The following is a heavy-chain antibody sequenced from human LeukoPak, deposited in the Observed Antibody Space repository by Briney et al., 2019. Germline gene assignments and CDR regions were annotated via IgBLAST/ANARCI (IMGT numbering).Heavy chain of an antibody. CDR1: GGSISSSSNF. D-gene: IGHD1-26*01. Sequence: SETLCLTRTVSGGSISSSSNFWGWIRQPPGKGLEWIGSISYSGSTYYNLSLKSRVTISVDTSKNQFSLKLSSVTAADTAVYYCARLTPYSGSPLGDYWGQGTLVTVSS. CDR2: ISYSGST. J-gene: IGHJ4*02. V-gene: IGHV4-39*01. CDR3: ARLTPYSGSPLGDY.